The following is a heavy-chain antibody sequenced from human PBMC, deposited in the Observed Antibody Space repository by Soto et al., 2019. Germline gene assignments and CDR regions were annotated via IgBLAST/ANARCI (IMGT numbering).Heavy chain of an antibody. J-gene: IGHJ2*01. Sequence: EVQLVESGGGLVQPGGSLRLSCAASGFTFSSYSMNWVRQAPGKGLEWVSYISSSSSTIYYADSVKGRFTISRDNAKNSLYLQMNSLRDEDTAVYYCARAYEHIVVVTATNWYFDLWGRGTLVTVSS. CDR1: GFTFSSYS. V-gene: IGHV3-48*02. D-gene: IGHD2-21*02. CDR3: ARAYEHIVVVTATNWYFDL. CDR2: ISSSSSTI.